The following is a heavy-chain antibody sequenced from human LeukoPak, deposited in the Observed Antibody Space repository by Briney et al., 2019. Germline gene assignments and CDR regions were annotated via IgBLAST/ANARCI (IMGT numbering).Heavy chain of an antibody. CDR3: AREGVGGYSYGL. Sequence: GGSLRLSCAASGFTFDDYAMHWVRQAPGKGLEWVSGISWNSGSIGYADSVKGRFTISRDNAKNSLYLQMNSLRSDDTAVYYCAREGVGGYSYGLWGQGTLVTVSS. D-gene: IGHD5-18*01. CDR2: ISWNSGSI. CDR1: GFTFDDYA. V-gene: IGHV3-9*01. J-gene: IGHJ4*02.